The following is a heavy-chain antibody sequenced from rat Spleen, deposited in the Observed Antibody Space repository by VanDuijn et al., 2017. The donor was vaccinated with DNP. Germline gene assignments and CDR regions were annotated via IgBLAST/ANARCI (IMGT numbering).Heavy chain of an antibody. J-gene: IGHJ2*01. V-gene: IGHV4-2*01. D-gene: IGHD1-11*01. CDR3: AKGPNYGGWSDYFDY. CDR2: INKDSSTI. Sequence: EVKLVESGGGLVQPGRSLKLSCAASGFNFNDYWMGWVRQAPGQGLEWIAEINKDSSTITYIPSLKDKFTISRDNDQNTLYLQMSKLGSEDTAIYYCAKGPNYGGWSDYFDYWGQGVMVTVSS. CDR1: GFNFNDYW.